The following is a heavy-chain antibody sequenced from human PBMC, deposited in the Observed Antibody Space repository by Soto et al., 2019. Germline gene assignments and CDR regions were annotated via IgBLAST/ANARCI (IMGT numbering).Heavy chain of an antibody. J-gene: IGHJ4*02. Sequence: SETLSLTCAVSGDSISSSVWWTWARQPPGKGLEWIGEVFHTGDTYFNPSLRSRVAMSVDKSTNEFSLKVTSVTAADTAIYYCARKAWVRFDYWGQGALVTVSS. D-gene: IGHD7-27*01. CDR3: ARKAWVRFDY. V-gene: IGHV4-4*02. CDR2: VFHTGDT. CDR1: GDSISSSVW.